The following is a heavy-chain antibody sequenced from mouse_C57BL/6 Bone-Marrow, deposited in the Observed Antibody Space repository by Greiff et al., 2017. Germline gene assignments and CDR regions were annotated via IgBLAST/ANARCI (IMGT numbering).Heavy chain of an antibody. V-gene: IGHV1-81*01. CDR3: ARSLYSYYFDY. Sequence: VQLQESGAELARPGASVKLSCKASGYTFTSYGISWVKQRTGQGLEWIGEIYPRSGNTYYNEKFKGKATLTADKSSSTAYMELRSLTSEDSAVYFCARSLYSYYFDYWGQGTTLTVSS. CDR2: IYPRSGNT. CDR1: GYTFTSYG. D-gene: IGHD2-1*01. J-gene: IGHJ2*01.